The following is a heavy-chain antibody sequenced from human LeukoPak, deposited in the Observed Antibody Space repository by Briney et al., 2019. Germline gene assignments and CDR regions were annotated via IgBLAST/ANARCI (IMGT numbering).Heavy chain of an antibody. V-gene: IGHV3-48*02. D-gene: IGHD3/OR15-3a*01. J-gene: IGHJ4*02. CDR1: GFTFTNAW. Sequence: PGGSLRLSCVASGFTFTNAWMSWVRQAPGKGLEWVSYISSSSSTIYYADSVKGRFTISRDNAKNSLYLQMNSLRDEDTAVYYCARAFGLTDYWGQGTLVTVSS. CDR2: ISSSSSTI. CDR3: ARAFGLTDY.